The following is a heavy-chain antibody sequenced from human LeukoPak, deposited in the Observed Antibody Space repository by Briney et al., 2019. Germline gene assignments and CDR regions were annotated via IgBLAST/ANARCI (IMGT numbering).Heavy chain of an antibody. CDR2: IGRSSTYT. V-gene: IGHV3-11*05. J-gene: IGHJ5*02. D-gene: IGHD2-2*01. CDR1: GFTFSDYY. CDR3: ARDVSTSFNWFDP. Sequence: PGGSLRLSCAASGFTFSDYYMSWIRQTPGKGLGWVSYIGRSSTYTNYADSVKGRFTISRDNAKNSLYLQMNSLRAEDTAVYYCARDVSTSFNWFDPWGQGTLVTVSS.